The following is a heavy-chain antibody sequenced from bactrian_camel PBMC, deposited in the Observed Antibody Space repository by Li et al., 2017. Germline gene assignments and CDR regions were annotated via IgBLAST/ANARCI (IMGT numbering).Heavy chain of an antibody. D-gene: IGHD1*01. J-gene: IGHJ7*01. Sequence: SGGRLVHPGGSLRLSCAASGFAFQTYAMSWVRQAPGKGLEWVSGINWSGDRTRQAASVEGRFTISRDNAKNTLYLQMTSLQPEDTAMYYCAAEVENNAWTSEYNYWGKGTQVTVS. V-gene: IGHV3S41*01. CDR1: GFAFQTYA. CDR2: INWSGDRT.